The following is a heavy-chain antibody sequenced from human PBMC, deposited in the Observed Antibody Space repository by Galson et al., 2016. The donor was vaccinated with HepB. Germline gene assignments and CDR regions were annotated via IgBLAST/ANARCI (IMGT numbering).Heavy chain of an antibody. CDR1: GFTLSDHY. D-gene: IGHD3-16*01. V-gene: IGHV3-11*03. Sequence: SLRLSCAASGFTLSDHYMSWVRQAPGKGLEWVSDISGSSAYTNYADSVKGRVTISRDNAKKSLYLQLNSLRAEDTAVYYCARPPEGDRRYFDLWGRGTLVTVSS. CDR3: ARPPEGDRRYFDL. J-gene: IGHJ2*01. CDR2: ISGSSAYT.